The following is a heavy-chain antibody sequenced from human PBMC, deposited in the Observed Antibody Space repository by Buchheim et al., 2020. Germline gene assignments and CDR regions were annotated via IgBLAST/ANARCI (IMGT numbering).Heavy chain of an antibody. CDR2: IYYSGST. Sequence: QLQLQESGPGLVKPSETLSLTCTVSGGSISSSSYYWGWIRQPPGKGLEWIGSIYYSGSTYYNPSLKSRVTISVDTSKNQFSLKRSSVTAADTAVYYCARHLLREGQLLTNWFDPWGQGTL. J-gene: IGHJ5*02. CDR1: GGSISSSSYY. CDR3: ARHLLREGQLLTNWFDP. V-gene: IGHV4-39*01. D-gene: IGHD2-2*01.